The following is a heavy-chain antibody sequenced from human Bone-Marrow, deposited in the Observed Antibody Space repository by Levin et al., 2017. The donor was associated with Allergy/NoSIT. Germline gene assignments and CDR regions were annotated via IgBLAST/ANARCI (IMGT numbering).Heavy chain of an antibody. V-gene: IGHV3-23*01. CDR1: GSTFSSYA. J-gene: IGHJ6*02. Sequence: SGGSLRLSCAASGSTFSSYALSGAGQAPGKGRGWVSGIMGRGGSTSSEAPVKGRFTISRDNSKNTVYLQMNSLRAEDTAVYYCANDFWSGYSYYGMDVWGQGTTVTVSS. CDR3: ANDFWSGYSYYGMDV. CDR2: IMGRGGST. D-gene: IGHD3-3*01.